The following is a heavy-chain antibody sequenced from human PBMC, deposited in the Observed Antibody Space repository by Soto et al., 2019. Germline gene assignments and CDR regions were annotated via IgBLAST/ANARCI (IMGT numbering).Heavy chain of an antibody. J-gene: IGHJ2*01. V-gene: IGHV4-59*01. Sequence: QVQLQESGPGLVKPSETLSLTCTVSGGPISSYYWSWIRQPPGKGLEWIGYIYYSGSTNYNPSLKSRVTISVDTSKNQFSLKLSSVTAADTAVYYCARDFDLWGRGTLVTVSS. CDR3: ARDFDL. CDR2: IYYSGST. CDR1: GGPISSYY.